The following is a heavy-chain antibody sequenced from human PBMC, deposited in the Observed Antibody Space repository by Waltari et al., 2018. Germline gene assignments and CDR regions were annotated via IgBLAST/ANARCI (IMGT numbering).Heavy chain of an antibody. J-gene: IGHJ3*01. CDR3: ATYIGASVGTAAFDV. D-gene: IGHD5-12*01. Sequence: QLQLQESGPGLVKPSETLSLTCSVSGVSITSNRHYWGWIRQPPGRGLEWIATMSYSGATYNSPSLESRVTVSRDTSKNQLSLKLASVTAADTAVYYCATYIGASVGTAAFDVWGQGTMVTVSS. V-gene: IGHV4-39*01. CDR2: MSYSGAT. CDR1: GVSITSNRHY.